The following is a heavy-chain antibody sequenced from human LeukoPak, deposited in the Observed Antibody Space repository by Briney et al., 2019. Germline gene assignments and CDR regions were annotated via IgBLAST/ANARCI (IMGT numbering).Heavy chain of an antibody. CDR2: IGYDGSNK. V-gene: IGHV3-30*02. D-gene: IGHD1-26*01. Sequence: SRAASGLTLSTYVMTWVGQAAGQGREWVAFIGYDGSNKYYAHSVKSRFTISRDKPKNTVYLQMNSLRGEDTAVYYCAKDRGDYYYMDIWGKGTTVTVSS. CDR3: AKDRGDYYYMDI. J-gene: IGHJ6*03. CDR1: GLTLSTYV.